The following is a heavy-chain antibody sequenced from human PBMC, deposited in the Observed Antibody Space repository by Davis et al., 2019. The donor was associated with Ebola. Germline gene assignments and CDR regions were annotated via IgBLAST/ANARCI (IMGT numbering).Heavy chain of an antibody. J-gene: IGHJ3*02. Sequence: PSETLSLTCAISGDSVSGTSGAWNWIRQSPSRGLEWLGRTYYTSTWYNDYAVPVKSRLTINPDTSKNQFSLQLNSENPEDTAAYYCTRGWGRSGFDIWGHGTMVTVSS. CDR1: GDSVSGTSGA. D-gene: IGHD3-3*01. CDR2: TYYTSTWYN. V-gene: IGHV6-1*01. CDR3: TRGWGRSGFDI.